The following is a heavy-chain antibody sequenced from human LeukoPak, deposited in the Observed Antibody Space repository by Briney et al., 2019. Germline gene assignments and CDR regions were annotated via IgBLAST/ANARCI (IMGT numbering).Heavy chain of an antibody. Sequence: SETLSLTCTVSGGSISSSSYYWGWIRQPAGKGLEWIGRIYTSGSTNYNPSLKSRVTISVDTSKNQFSLKLSSVTAADTAVYYCARVLNYGPSYYFDYWGQGTLVTVSS. CDR1: GGSISSSSYY. D-gene: IGHD4-17*01. J-gene: IGHJ4*02. CDR3: ARVLNYGPSYYFDY. CDR2: IYTSGST. V-gene: IGHV4-61*02.